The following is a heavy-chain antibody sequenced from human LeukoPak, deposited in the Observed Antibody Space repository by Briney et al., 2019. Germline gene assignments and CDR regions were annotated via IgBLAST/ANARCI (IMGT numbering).Heavy chain of an antibody. Sequence: GGSLRPSCAASGFSFSTYWVHWVRQAPGKGLVWVSRISSDGSSTTYADSVQGRFTISRDNAKNTLYLQMNSLRAEDTAVYYCARVGLHCSGGSCYDYWGQGTLVTVSS. CDR3: ARVGLHCSGGSCYDY. V-gene: IGHV3-74*01. CDR1: GFSFSTYW. CDR2: ISSDGSST. J-gene: IGHJ4*02. D-gene: IGHD2-15*01.